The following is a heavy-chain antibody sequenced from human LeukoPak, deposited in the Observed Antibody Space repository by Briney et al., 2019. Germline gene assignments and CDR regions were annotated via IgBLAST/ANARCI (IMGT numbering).Heavy chain of an antibody. Sequence: ASVKVSCKASGYTFTSYYMHWVRQAPGQGLEWMGIINPSGGSTSYTQKFQGRVTMTRDTSTSTVYMELSSLRSEDTAVYYCARVRALYYYGMDVWGQGTTVTVSS. J-gene: IGHJ6*02. CDR2: INPSGGST. CDR3: ARVRALYYYGMDV. V-gene: IGHV1-46*01. CDR1: GYTFTSYY.